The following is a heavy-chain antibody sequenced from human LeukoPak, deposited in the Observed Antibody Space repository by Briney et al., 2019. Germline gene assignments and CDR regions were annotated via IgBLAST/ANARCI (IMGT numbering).Heavy chain of an antibody. CDR3: ARAGLVWFGDLSQGYFQH. D-gene: IGHD3-10*01. Sequence: PSETLSLTCTVSGGSISSYYWSWIRQPPGKGLEWIGYIYYSGSTNYNPSLKSRVTISVDTSKNQFSLKLSSVTAADAAVYYCARAGLVWFGDLSQGYFQHWGQGTLVTVSS. J-gene: IGHJ1*01. CDR1: GGSISSYY. CDR2: IYYSGST. V-gene: IGHV4-59*01.